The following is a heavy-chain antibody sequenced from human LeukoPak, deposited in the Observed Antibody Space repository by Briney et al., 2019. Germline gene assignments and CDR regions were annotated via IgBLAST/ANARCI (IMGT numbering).Heavy chain of an antibody. V-gene: IGHV3-30*18. CDR2: ISYDGSNK. Sequence: SGGSLRLSCAASGFTFSSYGMHWVRQAPGKGLEWVAVISYDGSNKYYADSVKGRFTISRDNSKNTLYLQMNSLRAEDTAVYYCAKAVDDILTGIDYWGQGTPVTVSS. CDR3: AKAVDDILTGIDY. D-gene: IGHD3-9*01. CDR1: GFTFSSYG. J-gene: IGHJ4*02.